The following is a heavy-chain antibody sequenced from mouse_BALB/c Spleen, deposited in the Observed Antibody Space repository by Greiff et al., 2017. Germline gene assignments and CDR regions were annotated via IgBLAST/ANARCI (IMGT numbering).Heavy chain of an antibody. CDR2: IDPANGNT. V-gene: IGHV14-3*02. J-gene: IGHJ4*01. CDR3: ARSAYGNYCAMDY. D-gene: IGHD2-1*01. CDR1: GFNIKDTY. Sequence: EVKLMESGAELVKPGASVKLSCTASGFNIKDTYMHWVKQRPEQGLEWIGRIDPANGNTKYDPKFQGKATITADTSSNTAYLQLSSLTSEDTAVYYCARSAYGNYCAMDYWGQGTSVTVSS.